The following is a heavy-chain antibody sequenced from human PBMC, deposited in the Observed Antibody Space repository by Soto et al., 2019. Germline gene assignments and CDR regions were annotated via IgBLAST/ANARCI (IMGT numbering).Heavy chain of an antibody. D-gene: IGHD3-3*01. CDR3: AIHLWSGYPGSRKTYFGY. CDR1: GGSISSYY. Sequence: ASETLSLTCTVSGGSISSYYWSWIRQPPGKGLEWIGYIYYSGSTSFIPSMKSRVAVSGDTPKMQFSLKLSSVTAVVTAVFYCAIHLWSGYPGSRKTYFGYWGQGTLVTVSS. V-gene: IGHV4-59*08. CDR2: IYYSGST. J-gene: IGHJ4*02.